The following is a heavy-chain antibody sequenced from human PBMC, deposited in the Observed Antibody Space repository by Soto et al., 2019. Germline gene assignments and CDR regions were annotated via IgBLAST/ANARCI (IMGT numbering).Heavy chain of an antibody. J-gene: IGHJ4*01. D-gene: IGHD6-25*01. CDR3: AKSLSTATSFDY. CDR1: GFTFSSYA. V-gene: IGHV3-23*01. CDR2: ISVAGDT. Sequence: GGSLRLSCAASGFTFSSYAMNWVRQAPGKGPEWVSHISVAGDTYYADSVRGRFTISRDNSRNTLFLQMNILRAEDTAVYYCAKSLSTATSFDYWGHGTPVTVSS.